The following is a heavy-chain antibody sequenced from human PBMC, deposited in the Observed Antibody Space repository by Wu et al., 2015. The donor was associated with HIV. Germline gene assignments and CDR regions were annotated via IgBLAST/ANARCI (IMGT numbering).Heavy chain of an antibody. CDR2: MNPGTGHT. V-gene: IGHV1-8*03. CDR1: GYTFYNSD. CDR3: VRGTVRFQHGTRRLFVRVF. J-gene: IGHJ4*02. Sequence: QVHLVQSGAEVTKPGASVILSCKISGYTFYNSDVNWVRQAPGHGLEWMGWMNPGTGHTGFAQKFQGRVTFSSNNSITTGYMEMRNLRSEDTAIYFCVRGTVRFQHGTRRLFVRVFGARVTLVHRPP. D-gene: IGHD3-10*02.